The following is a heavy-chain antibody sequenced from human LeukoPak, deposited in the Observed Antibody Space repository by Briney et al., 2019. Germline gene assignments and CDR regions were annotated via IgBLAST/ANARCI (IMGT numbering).Heavy chain of an antibody. D-gene: IGHD6-13*01. Sequence: GGSLRLSCAASGFTFSNAWMSWVRQAPGKGLEWVCRIKSKTDGGTPDYAAPVKGRFTISRDDSKNTLYLQMNSLKPEDTAVYYCTGVSRSSWYDYWGQGTLVTVSS. CDR2: IKSKTDGGTP. J-gene: IGHJ4*02. CDR3: TGVSRSSWYDY. CDR1: GFTFSNAW. V-gene: IGHV3-15*01.